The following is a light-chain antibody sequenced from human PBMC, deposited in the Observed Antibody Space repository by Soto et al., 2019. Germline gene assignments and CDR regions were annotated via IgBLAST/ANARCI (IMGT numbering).Light chain of an antibody. Sequence: LTQPASVSGSPGQSITISCTGTSSDVGGYNYVSWYQQHPGKAPKLMIYEVSNRPSGVSNRFSGSKSGNTASLTISGLQAEDEADYYCSSYTSSSTLNWVFGGGTKLTVL. CDR3: SSYTSSSTLNWV. CDR2: EVS. V-gene: IGLV2-14*01. CDR1: SSDVGGYNY. J-gene: IGLJ3*02.